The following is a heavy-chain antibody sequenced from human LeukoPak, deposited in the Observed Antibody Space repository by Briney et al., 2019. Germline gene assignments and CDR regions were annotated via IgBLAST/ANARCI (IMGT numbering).Heavy chain of an antibody. Sequence: SETLSLTCAVSGGSISSGDYPWSWIRRPPGKGLEWIGYIIHTGHTSYNPSLKSRVTISVDMSKNQLSLKLSSVTAADTAVYYCARGFYGSGSQFDYWGQGTLVTVSS. CDR3: ARGFYGSGSQFDY. CDR2: IIHTGHT. J-gene: IGHJ4*02. CDR1: GGSISSGDYP. V-gene: IGHV4-30-2*01. D-gene: IGHD3-10*01.